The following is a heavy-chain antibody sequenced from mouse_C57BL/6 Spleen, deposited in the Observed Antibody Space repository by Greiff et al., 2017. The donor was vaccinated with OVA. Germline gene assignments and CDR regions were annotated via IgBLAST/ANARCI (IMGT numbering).Heavy chain of an antibody. CDR1: GYTFTSYW. CDR2: IDPSDSYT. Sequence: QVQLQQPGAELVKPGASVKLSCKASGYTFTSYWMQWVNQRPGQGLEWIGEIDPSDSYTNYNQKFKGKATLTVDTSSSTAYMQLSSLTSEDSAVYYCAREGSIYFDYWGQGATLTVSS. CDR3: AREGSIYFDY. J-gene: IGHJ2*01. D-gene: IGHD2-10*02. V-gene: IGHV1-50*01.